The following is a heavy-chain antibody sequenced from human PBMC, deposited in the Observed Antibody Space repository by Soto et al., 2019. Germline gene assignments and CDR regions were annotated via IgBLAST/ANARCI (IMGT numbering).Heavy chain of an antibody. CDR1: GYIFTSYY. CDR2: INPNTGGT. CDR3: ARVRPRREFDP. J-gene: IGHJ5*02. Sequence: QVQLVQSGAEVKRPVTSMKVSCKASGYIFTSYYIHWVRQVPGQGLEWMGWINPNTGGTNYAQRFDGRVTMTRDTSISTAYIELSRLTRDDTAIYFCARVRPRREFDPWGQGTLVTVSS. V-gene: IGHV1-2*02.